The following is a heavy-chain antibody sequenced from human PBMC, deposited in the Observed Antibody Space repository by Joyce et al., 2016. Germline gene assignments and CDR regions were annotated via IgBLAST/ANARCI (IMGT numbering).Heavy chain of an antibody. CDR3: AGRPYNVHTPLGSDGYFDL. CDR2: VYLHGIT. V-gene: IGHV4-38-2*01. Sequence: QVQLQESGPGLVKPSETLSLTSGVSGLSFDLHSFWGWIRQPPGKGLKWIGNVYLHGITHYSRSLQSRVTISMDTSKNQFSLNLNSLTAADTAVYFCAGRPYNVHTPLGSDGYFDLWGRGTLVTVSS. CDR1: GLSFDLHSF. D-gene: IGHD5-18*01. J-gene: IGHJ2*01.